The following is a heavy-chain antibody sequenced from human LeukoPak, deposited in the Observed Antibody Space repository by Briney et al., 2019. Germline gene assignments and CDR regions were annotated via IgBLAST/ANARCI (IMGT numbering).Heavy chain of an antibody. J-gene: IGHJ4*02. V-gene: IGHV4-34*01. D-gene: IGHD6-19*01. CDR3: ATLAVAGPY. CDR2: INHSGST. Sequence: SGTLSLTCAVYGGSFSGYYWSWIRQPPGKGLEWIGEINHSGSTNYNPSLKSRVTISVDTSKNQFSLKLSSVTAADTAVYYCATLAVAGPYWGQGTLVTVSS. CDR1: GGSFSGYY.